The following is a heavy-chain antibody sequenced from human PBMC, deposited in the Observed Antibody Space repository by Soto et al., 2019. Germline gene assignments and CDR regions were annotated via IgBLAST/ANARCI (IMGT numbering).Heavy chain of an antibody. D-gene: IGHD3-10*01. V-gene: IGHV3-7*04. J-gene: IGHJ4*02. CDR3: ARATGADKADY. Sequence: EVQLVESGGGLVQPGGSLRLSCSASGFIFSSYWMSWLRQAPGKGLEWVASMNEYGSERYYVDSVKGRFTMSRDNAKNSLYLEMYSLRAEDTAVYYCARATGADKADYWGQGTLVTVSS. CDR2: MNEYGSER. CDR1: GFIFSSYW.